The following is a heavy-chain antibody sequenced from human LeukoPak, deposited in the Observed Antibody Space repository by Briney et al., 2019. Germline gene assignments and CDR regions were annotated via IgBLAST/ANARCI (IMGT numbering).Heavy chain of an antibody. Sequence: PGGSLRLSCAASGFTFSSYGMHWVRQAPGKGLEWVAVISYDGSNKYYADSVKGRFTISRDNSKNTLYLQMNSLRAEDTAVYYCARGRDGSQDPDAFDIWGQGTMVTASS. D-gene: IGHD5-24*01. CDR3: ARGRDGSQDPDAFDI. V-gene: IGHV3-30*03. CDR2: ISYDGSNK. CDR1: GFTFSSYG. J-gene: IGHJ3*02.